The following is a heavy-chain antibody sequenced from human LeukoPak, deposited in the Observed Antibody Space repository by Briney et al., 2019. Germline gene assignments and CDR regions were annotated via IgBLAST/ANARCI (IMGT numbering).Heavy chain of an antibody. CDR3: LARPDAYDI. Sequence: GGSLRLSCSASGFTFSLYVMHWVRQAPGKGLEYVSGISKNGDSTYCADSVKGRFTISRDNSKNTLYFQMSSLRTEDTAVYYCLARPDAYDIWGQGTMVTVSS. J-gene: IGHJ3*02. V-gene: IGHV3-64D*06. CDR1: GFTFSLYV. CDR2: ISKNGDST.